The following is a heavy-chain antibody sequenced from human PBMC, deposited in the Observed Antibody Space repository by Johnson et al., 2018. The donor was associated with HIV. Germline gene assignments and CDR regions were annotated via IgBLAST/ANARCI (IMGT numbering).Heavy chain of an antibody. V-gene: IGHV3-30*04. CDR1: GFTFSSYA. CDR3: AKDLDSSGYYSLTDAFDI. Sequence: QMQLVESGGGVVQPGGSLRLSCAASGFTFSSYAMHWVRQAPGKGLERVAVISSDGSNKYYAASVKGRFTISTDNSKNTLYLQMNSLRAEDTAVYYCAKDLDSSGYYSLTDAFDIWGQGTMVTVSS. D-gene: IGHD3-22*01. CDR2: ISSDGSNK. J-gene: IGHJ3*02.